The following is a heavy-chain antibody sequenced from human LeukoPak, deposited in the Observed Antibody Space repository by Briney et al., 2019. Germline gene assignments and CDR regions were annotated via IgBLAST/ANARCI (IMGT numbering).Heavy chain of an antibody. CDR3: AREDYGGFDY. J-gene: IGHJ4*02. Sequence: ASVKVSCKASGYTFTSYDISWVRQATGQGLEWMGWMNPNSGGTNYAQKFQGRVTMTRDTSISTAYMELSRLRSDDTAVYYCAREDYGGFDYWGQGTLVTVSS. CDR2: MNPNSGGT. CDR1: GYTFTSYD. D-gene: IGHD4-23*01. V-gene: IGHV1-2*02.